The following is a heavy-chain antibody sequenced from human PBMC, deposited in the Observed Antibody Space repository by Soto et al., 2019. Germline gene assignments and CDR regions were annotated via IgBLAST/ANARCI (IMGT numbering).Heavy chain of an antibody. V-gene: IGHV4-34*01. D-gene: IGHD3-9*01. J-gene: IGHJ5*02. CDR2: INHSGST. Sequence: SDTLSLTCAVYGGSFSGYYWSWIRQPPGKGLEWIGEINHSGSTNYNPSLKSRVTISVDTSKNQFSLKLSSVTAADTAVYYCARGGVLRYFDLRNWFDPWGQGTLVTVSS. CDR3: ARGGVLRYFDLRNWFDP. CDR1: GGSFSGYY.